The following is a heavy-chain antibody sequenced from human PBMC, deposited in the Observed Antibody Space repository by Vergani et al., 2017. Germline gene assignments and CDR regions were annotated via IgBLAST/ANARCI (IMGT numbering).Heavy chain of an antibody. J-gene: IGHJ4*02. V-gene: IGHV3-43*01. D-gene: IGHD6-19*01. CDR2: IIWDGGST. CDR3: AKDQCSGGHGLFDY. Sequence: EVQLVESGGVVVQPGGSLRLSCAASGFTFDDYTMHWVRQAPGKGLEWVSLIIWDGGSTYYADSVKGRFTISRDNSKNSLYLQMNSLRTEDTAFYYCAKDQCSGGHGLFDYWGQGTLVTVSS. CDR1: GFTFDDYT.